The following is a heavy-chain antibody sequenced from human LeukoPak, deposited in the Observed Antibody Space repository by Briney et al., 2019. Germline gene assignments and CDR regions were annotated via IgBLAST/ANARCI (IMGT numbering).Heavy chain of an antibody. V-gene: IGHV4-31*03. CDR3: ARPRVGTGGIAARPSAFDI. CDR1: GGSIGSGGYY. D-gene: IGHD6-6*01. CDR2: IHYSGNT. J-gene: IGHJ3*02. Sequence: SQTLSLTCTVSGGSIGSGGYYWSWIRQHPGKGLEWIGYIHYSGNTYYNPSLKSRVTISVDTSKNQFSLKLSSVTAADTAVYYCARPRVGTGGIAARPSAFDIWGQGTMVTVSS.